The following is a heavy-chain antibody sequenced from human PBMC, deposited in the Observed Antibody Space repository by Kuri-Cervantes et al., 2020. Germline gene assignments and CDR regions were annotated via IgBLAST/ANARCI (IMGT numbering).Heavy chain of an antibody. CDR1: GYSISSGYY. Sequence: GSLRLSCAVSGYSISSGYYWGWIRQPPGKGLEWIGSIYRSGSTYYNPSLKSRVTISVDTSKNQFSLKLGSVTAADTAVYYCARSSSSWYYFDYWGQGTLVTV. V-gene: IGHV4-38-2*01. J-gene: IGHJ4*02. CDR3: ARSSSSWYYFDY. D-gene: IGHD6-13*01. CDR2: IYRSGST.